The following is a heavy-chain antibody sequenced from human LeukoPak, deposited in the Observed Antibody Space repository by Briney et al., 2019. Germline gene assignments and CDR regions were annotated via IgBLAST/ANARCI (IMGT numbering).Heavy chain of an antibody. V-gene: IGHV1-2*02. J-gene: IGHJ4*02. CDR3: ARSVSISPMFDY. CDR2: INPKTGST. Sequence: ASVKVSCKASGYIFTSYYMHWVRQAPGQGLEWMGWINPKTGSTNFAQKFQGRIAMMRATSITTFYMELNSLRSDDTAVYYCARSVSISPMFDYWGQGTLIPVSS. CDR1: GYIFTSYY. D-gene: IGHD2-21*01.